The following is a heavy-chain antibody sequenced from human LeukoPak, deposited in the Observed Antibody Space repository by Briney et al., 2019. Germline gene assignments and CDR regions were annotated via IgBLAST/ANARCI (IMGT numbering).Heavy chain of an antibody. CDR2: IDWDDDE. J-gene: IGHJ6*02. V-gene: IGHV2-70*01. Sequence: SGPTLVNPTQTLTLTCTFSGFSLSTSGMCVSWIRQPPGKALEWLALIDWDDDEYYSTSLKTKLTISKDPSKNQGVLKTTNMDPVETATYYGARIQGGYYVSGPRGGYYYYYGMDVWGQGTTVTVSS. CDR1: GFSLSTSGMC. D-gene: IGHD3-10*01. CDR3: ARIQGGYYVSGPRGGYYYYYGMDV.